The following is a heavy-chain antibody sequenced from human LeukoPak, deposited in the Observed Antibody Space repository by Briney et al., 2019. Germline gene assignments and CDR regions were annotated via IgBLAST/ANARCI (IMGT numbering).Heavy chain of an antibody. Sequence: GGSLRLSCAASGFTFSSYGMSWVRQAPGKGLEWVSAISGSGGSTYYADSVKGRFTISRDNSKNTLYLQMNSLRAEDTAVYYCAKDGGTYYYYYYMDVWGKGTTVTVSS. V-gene: IGHV3-23*01. CDR1: GFTFSSYG. CDR3: AKDGGTYYYYYYMDV. D-gene: IGHD3-3*01. CDR2: ISGSGGST. J-gene: IGHJ6*03.